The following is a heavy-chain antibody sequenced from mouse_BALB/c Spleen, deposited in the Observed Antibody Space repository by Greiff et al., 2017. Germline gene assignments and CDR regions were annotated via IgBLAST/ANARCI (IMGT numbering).Heavy chain of an antibody. Sequence: EVQRVESGGGLVQPGGSLKLSCAASGFTFSSYTMSWVRQTPEKRLEWVAYISNGGGSTYYPDTVKGRFTISRDNAKNTLYLQMSSLKSEDTAMYYCARRDGHYGSGGAMDYWGQGTSVTVSS. D-gene: IGHD1-1*01. CDR2: ISNGGGST. CDR1: GFTFSSYT. V-gene: IGHV5-12-2*01. CDR3: ARRDGHYGSGGAMDY. J-gene: IGHJ4*01.